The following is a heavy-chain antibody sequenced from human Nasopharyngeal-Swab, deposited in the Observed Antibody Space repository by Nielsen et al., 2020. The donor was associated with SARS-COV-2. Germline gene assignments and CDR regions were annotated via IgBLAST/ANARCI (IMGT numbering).Heavy chain of an antibody. CDR1: GYTFTGYY. V-gene: IGHV1-2*04. D-gene: IGHD1-26*01. J-gene: IGHJ6*02. Sequence: ASVKVSCKASGYTFTGYYMHWVRQAPGQGLEWMGWINPNSGGTNYAQKFQGWVTMTRDTSISTAYMELSSLRSEDTAVYYCARVGWGDPPSGSYSYYYYGMDVWGQGTTVTVSS. CDR2: INPNSGGT. CDR3: ARVGWGDPPSGSYSYYYYGMDV.